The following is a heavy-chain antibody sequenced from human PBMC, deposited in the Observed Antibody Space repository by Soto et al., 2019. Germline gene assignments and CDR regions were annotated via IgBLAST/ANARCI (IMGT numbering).Heavy chain of an antibody. D-gene: IGHD2-15*01. CDR3: ARGAECSGGSGYVSFDY. V-gene: IGHV4-30-4*01. J-gene: IGHJ4*02. CDR1: GGSISSGDYY. Sequence: SETLSLTCTVSGGSISSGDYYWSWIRQPPEKGLEWIGYIYYSGSTYYNQSLKSRVTISVDTSKNQISLKLSSVTAADTATYKCARGAECSGGSGYVSFDYWGQGTLVIVSS. CDR2: IYYSGST.